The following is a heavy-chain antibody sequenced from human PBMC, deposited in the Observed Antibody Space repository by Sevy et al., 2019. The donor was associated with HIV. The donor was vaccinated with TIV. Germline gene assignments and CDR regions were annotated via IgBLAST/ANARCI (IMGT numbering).Heavy chain of an antibody. V-gene: IGHV3-23*01. D-gene: IGHD6-25*01. J-gene: IGHJ4*02. CDR3: AKVMSAACYYFDY. Sequence: GGSLRLSCAASGFTFSSYALSWVRQAPGKGLEWVSAISGSGGSTYYADSVKGRFTISRDNSKKTLYLQMNSLRAEDTAVYYCAKVMSAACYYFDYWGQGTLVTVSS. CDR1: GFTFSSYA. CDR2: ISGSGGST.